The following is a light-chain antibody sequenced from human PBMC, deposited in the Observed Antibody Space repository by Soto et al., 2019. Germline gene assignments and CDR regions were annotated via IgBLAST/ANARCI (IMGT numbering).Light chain of an antibody. CDR1: SNDVGGYNY. J-gene: IGLJ1*01. V-gene: IGLV2-14*01. Sequence: QPVLTQPASVSGSPGQSITISCTGTSNDVGGYNYVSWYQQHPGKAPKLMIYDVSNRPSGVSNRFSGAKSGNTASLTISGLQAEDEADYYCTSYTSSITYVFGTGTKLTVL. CDR3: TSYTSSITYV. CDR2: DVS.